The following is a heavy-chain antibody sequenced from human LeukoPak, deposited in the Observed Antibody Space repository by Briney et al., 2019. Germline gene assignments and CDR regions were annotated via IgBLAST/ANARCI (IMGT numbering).Heavy chain of an antibody. J-gene: IGHJ4*02. CDR1: VYTFTSYG. Sequence: ASVNLSRTPSVYTFTSYGISWVRPAPRQGLEWVGWISAYNGNTNYAQKLQGRVTMTTDTSTSTAYMELRSLRSDDTAVYYCARDRIGAYFDYWGQGTLVTVSS. CDR2: ISAYNGNT. V-gene: IGHV1-18*01. CDR3: ARDRIGAYFDY.